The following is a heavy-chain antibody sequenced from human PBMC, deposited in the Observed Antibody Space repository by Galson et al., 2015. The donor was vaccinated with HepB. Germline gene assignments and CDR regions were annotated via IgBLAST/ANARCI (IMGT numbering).Heavy chain of an antibody. CDR1: GFTVSSNY. V-gene: IGHV3-66*01. J-gene: IGHJ4*02. Sequence: SLRLSCAASGFTVSSNYMSWVRQAPGKGLEWVSVIYSGGSTYYADSVKGRFTISRDNSKNTLYLQMNSLRAEDTAVYYCARDQSGGSGSYYLGTFDYWGQGTLVTVSS. CDR2: IYSGGST. CDR3: ARDQSGGSGSYYLGTFDY. D-gene: IGHD3-10*01.